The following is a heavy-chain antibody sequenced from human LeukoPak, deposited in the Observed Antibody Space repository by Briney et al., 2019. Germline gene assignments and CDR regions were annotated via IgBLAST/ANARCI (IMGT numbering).Heavy chain of an antibody. Sequence: GASVKVSCKASGYTFTGYYMHWVRQAPGQGLEWMGWINPNSGGTNYAQKFQGRVTMTRDTSISTAYMELSRLRSDDTAVYYCAREILAVGAEFDYWGQGTLVTVYS. CDR1: GYTFTGYY. J-gene: IGHJ4*02. CDR3: AREILAVGAEFDY. D-gene: IGHD3-10*01. V-gene: IGHV1-2*02. CDR2: INPNSGGT.